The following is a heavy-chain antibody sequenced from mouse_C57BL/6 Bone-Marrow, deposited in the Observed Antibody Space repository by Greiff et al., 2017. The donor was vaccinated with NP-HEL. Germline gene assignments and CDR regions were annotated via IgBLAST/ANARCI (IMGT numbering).Heavy chain of an antibody. CDR2: INYDGSST. Sequence: EVKVVESEGGLVQPGSSMKLSCTASGFTFSDYYMALVRQVPEKGLEWVANINYDGSSTYYLDSLKSRFIISRDNAKNILYLQMRSLKSEDTATYYCAREGGLRRRTYAMDYWGQGTSVTVSS. J-gene: IGHJ4*01. D-gene: IGHD2-4*01. CDR3: AREGGLRRRTYAMDY. CDR1: GFTFSDYY. V-gene: IGHV5-16*01.